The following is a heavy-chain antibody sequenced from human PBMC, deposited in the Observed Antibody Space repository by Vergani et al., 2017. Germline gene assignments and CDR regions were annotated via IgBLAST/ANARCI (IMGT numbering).Heavy chain of an antibody. CDR1: GDSLSSSYHY. D-gene: IGHD2-21*01. Sequence: QVQLQESGPGLVKPSQTLSLTCTVSGDSLSSSYHYWSWIRQRPDKGLEWVGHIFRSGTTYYNPSLKSRLIMSVDTSKNQVSLKLTSVTAADTAMYYCARENVVIARIFDFWGQGTLVTVSS. CDR2: IFRSGTT. J-gene: IGHJ4*02. V-gene: IGHV4-31*03. CDR3: ARENVVIARIFDF.